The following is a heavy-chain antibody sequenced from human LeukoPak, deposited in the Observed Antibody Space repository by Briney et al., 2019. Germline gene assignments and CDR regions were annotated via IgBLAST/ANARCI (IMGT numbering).Heavy chain of an antibody. CDR2: INRSGST. D-gene: IGHD6-13*01. J-gene: IGHJ4*02. CDR1: GGSFSGYY. CDR3: ARGLIGYSSSWYSTYYFDY. Sequence: PSETLSLTCAVYGGSFSGYYWSWIRQPPGKGLEWIGEINRSGSTNYNPSLKSRVTISVDTSKNQFSLKLSSVTAADTAVYYCARGLIGYSSSWYSTYYFDYWGQGTLVTVSS. V-gene: IGHV4-34*01.